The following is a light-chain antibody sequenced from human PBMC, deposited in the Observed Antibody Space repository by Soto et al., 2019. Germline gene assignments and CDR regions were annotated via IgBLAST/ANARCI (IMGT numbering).Light chain of an antibody. J-gene: IGKJ3*01. CDR3: QQYYSTPPT. V-gene: IGKV4-1*01. Sequence: DIVMTQSPDSLVVSLGERATINCKSRQSVLYSSNNKNYLTWYQQKPGQPPKLLIYWASTRESGVPDRFSGSGSGTDFTLTISSLQAEDVAVYYCQQYYSTPPTFGPGTKVEIK. CDR1: QSVLYSSNNKNY. CDR2: WAS.